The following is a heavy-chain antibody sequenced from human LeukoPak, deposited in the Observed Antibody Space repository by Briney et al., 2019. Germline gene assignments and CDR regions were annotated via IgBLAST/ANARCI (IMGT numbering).Heavy chain of an antibody. V-gene: IGHV3-9*03. Sequence: GGSLRLSCAASGFTFDDYAMHWVRHAPGKGLEWVSGISWNSGSIVYADSVKGRFTISRDNAKTSLYLQMNSLRAEDMALYYCAKDYKRRGSGGGYFDLWGRGTLVTVSS. J-gene: IGHJ2*01. CDR1: GFTFDDYA. CDR2: ISWNSGSI. D-gene: IGHD6-19*01. CDR3: AKDYKRRGSGGGYFDL.